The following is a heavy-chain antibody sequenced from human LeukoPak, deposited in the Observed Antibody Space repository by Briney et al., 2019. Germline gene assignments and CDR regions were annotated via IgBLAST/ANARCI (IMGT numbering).Heavy chain of an antibody. Sequence: ASVRVSCKASGYTFTGYYMHWVRQAPGQGLEWMGWINPNSGGTNYAQKFQGRVTMTRDTSISTAYMELSSLRSEDTAVYYCARRSAARAFDIWGQGTMVTVSS. CDR1: GYTFTGYY. CDR3: ARRSAARAFDI. CDR2: INPNSGGT. D-gene: IGHD6-6*01. J-gene: IGHJ3*02. V-gene: IGHV1-2*02.